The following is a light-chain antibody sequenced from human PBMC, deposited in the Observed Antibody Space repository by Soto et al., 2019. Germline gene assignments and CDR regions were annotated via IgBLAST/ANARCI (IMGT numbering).Light chain of an antibody. CDR1: QSISSC. CDR3: QQNYSTPPT. Sequence: DIQMTQSPSSLSASVGERVTITCRASQSISSCLNWYQQKPGRAPKLLINAASSLQNWVPSRFSGSGSGTDFTLSMGSLQPEDFGAYYWQQNYSTPPTFGRGTRLEIK. CDR2: AAS. J-gene: IGKJ5*01. V-gene: IGKV1-39*01.